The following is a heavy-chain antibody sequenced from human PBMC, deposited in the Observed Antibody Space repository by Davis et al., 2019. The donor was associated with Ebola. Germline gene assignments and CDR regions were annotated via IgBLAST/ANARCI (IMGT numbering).Heavy chain of an antibody. CDR1: GFTFSDYY. V-gene: IGHV3-11*06. D-gene: IGHD6-13*01. Sequence: GGSLRLSCAASGFTFSDYYMSWIRQAPGKGLEWVSYISSSSSYTNYADSVKGRFTISRDNAKNSLYLQMNSLRAEDTAVYYCAGLAAAGVDYWGQGTLVTVSS. J-gene: IGHJ4*02. CDR3: AGLAAAGVDY. CDR2: ISSSSSYT.